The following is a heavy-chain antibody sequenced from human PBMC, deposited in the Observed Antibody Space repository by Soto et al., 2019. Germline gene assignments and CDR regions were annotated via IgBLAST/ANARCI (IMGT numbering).Heavy chain of an antibody. V-gene: IGHV4-30-4*01. CDR2: IYYSGST. J-gene: IGHJ4*02. Sequence: QVQLQESGPGLVKPSQTLSLTCTVSGGSISSGDYYWSWIRQPPGKCLEWIGYIYYSGSTYYNPSLKSRVTRSVDTSKNQFSRKLISVTAADTAVYYCASPNYYDSSGLGYWGQGTLVTVSS. CDR1: GGSISSGDYY. D-gene: IGHD3-22*01. CDR3: ASPNYYDSSGLGY.